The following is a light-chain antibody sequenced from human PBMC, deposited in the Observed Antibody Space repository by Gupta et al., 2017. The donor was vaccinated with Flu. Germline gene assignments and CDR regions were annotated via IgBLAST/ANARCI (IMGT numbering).Light chain of an antibody. CDR1: QTVLYSSNNKNY. J-gene: IGKJ2*03. Sequence: DIVMTQSPDSLAVSLGERATINCKSSQTVLYSSNNKNYLAWFQQKPGQSPKLLIYWASTRESGVPDRFSGSGSGTDFTLTISSLQAEDVAVYYCHQYYSPRHSFGQGTXLEIK. CDR2: WAS. V-gene: IGKV4-1*01. CDR3: HQYYSPRHS.